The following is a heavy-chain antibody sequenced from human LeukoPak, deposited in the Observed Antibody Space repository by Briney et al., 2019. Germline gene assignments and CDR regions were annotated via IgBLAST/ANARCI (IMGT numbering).Heavy chain of an antibody. V-gene: IGHV3-30*02. CDR2: IRSDGSNK. CDR1: GFSFSSYG. CDR3: ARSSGESGLD. Sequence: PGGSLRLSCAGSGFSFSSYGMHWVRQAPGKGLEWMAFIRSDGSNKYYADSVKGRFTISRDNSKNTLYLQMNSLRAEDTAVYYCARSSGESGLDWGQGTLVTVSS. D-gene: IGHD2-21*01. J-gene: IGHJ4*02.